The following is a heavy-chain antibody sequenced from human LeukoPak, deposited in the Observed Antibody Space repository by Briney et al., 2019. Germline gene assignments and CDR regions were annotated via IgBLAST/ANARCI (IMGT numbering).Heavy chain of an antibody. CDR1: GGTFISYA. CDR3: ARGDGGDYYYGMDV. D-gene: IGHD5-24*01. V-gene: IGHV1-69*13. J-gene: IGHJ6*02. CDR2: IIPIFGTA. Sequence: ASVKVSCKASGGTFISYAISWVRQAPGQGLEWMGGIIPIFGTANYAQKFQGRVTITADESTSTAYMELSSLRSEDTAVYYCARGDGGDYYYGMDVWGQGTTVIVSS.